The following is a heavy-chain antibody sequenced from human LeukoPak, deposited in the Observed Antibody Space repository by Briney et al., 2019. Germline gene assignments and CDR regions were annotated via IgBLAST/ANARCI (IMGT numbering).Heavy chain of an antibody. J-gene: IGHJ6*03. V-gene: IGHV6-1*01. CDR2: TYYLCKCSN. CDR1: GDSVSRNSAA. Sequence: SQTLSLTCAISGDSVSRNSAAWNWIRQSPSRGLEWLGRTYYLCKCSNDYAVSVKSRIPINRDTSKNQFSLQLNSVTPEDTAVYYCARVSNWGSPYYYYYMDVWGKGTTVTVSS. CDR3: ARVSNWGSPYYYYYMDV. D-gene: IGHD7-27*01.